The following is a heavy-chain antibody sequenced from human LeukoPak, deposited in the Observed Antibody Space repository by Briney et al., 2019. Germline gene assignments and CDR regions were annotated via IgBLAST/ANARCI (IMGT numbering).Heavy chain of an antibody. V-gene: IGHV3-23*01. CDR3: AKGNGYSYGRYYFDY. CDR1: GFTFSSYA. Sequence: GGSLRLSCAASGFTFSSYAMGWVRQAPGKGVEWVSAITASGGNTYYADSGKGRFTISRDNSKTTLYLQVNSLRSEDTAVYYCAKGNGYSYGRYYFDYWGQGTLVTVSS. CDR2: ITASGGNT. J-gene: IGHJ4*02. D-gene: IGHD5-18*01.